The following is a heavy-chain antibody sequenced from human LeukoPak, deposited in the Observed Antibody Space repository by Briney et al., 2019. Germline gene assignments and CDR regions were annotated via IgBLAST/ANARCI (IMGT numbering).Heavy chain of an antibody. CDR3: ARVEHSSGWLDYYYYGMDV. J-gene: IGHJ6*02. CDR1: GYTFTGYY. V-gene: IGHV1-2*02. Sequence: ASVKVSCKASGYTFTGYYMHWVRQAPGQGLEWMGWINPNSGGTNYAQKFQGRVTMTRDTSISTAYMELSRLRSDDTAVYYCARVEHSSGWLDYYYYGMDVWGQGTTVTVSS. D-gene: IGHD6-19*01. CDR2: INPNSGGT.